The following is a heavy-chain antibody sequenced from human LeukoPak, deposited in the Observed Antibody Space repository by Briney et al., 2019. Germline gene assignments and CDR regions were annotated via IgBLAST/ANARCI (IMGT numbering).Heavy chain of an antibody. CDR2: IYQSGTT. D-gene: IGHD4-23*01. J-gene: IGHJ5*02. CDR1: GYSISRGYY. V-gene: IGHV4-38-2*01. CDR3: ARGGGGNSWFDP. Sequence: SETLSLTCAVSGYSISRGYYSGWIRQPPGKGLEWIGTIYQSGTTYYNPSLKSRVTISVDTSKNQFSLNLSSVTAADTAVYYCARGGGGNSWFDPWGQGTLVTVSS.